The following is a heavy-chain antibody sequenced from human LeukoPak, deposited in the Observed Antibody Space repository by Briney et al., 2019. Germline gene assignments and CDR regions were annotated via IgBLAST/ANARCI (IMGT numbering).Heavy chain of an antibody. V-gene: IGHV1-2*02. CDR3: ARVGSPGIATWVY. CDR1: GYTLTGYY. Sequence: ASVKVSCKASGYTLTGYYLHWVRLAPGQGLEWMGWINANSGGTDYPQKFQGRVTMTRDPSINTAYMELSRLRSDDTAVYYCARVGSPGIATWVYWGQGTLVTVSS. CDR2: INANSGGT. D-gene: IGHD6-13*01. J-gene: IGHJ4*02.